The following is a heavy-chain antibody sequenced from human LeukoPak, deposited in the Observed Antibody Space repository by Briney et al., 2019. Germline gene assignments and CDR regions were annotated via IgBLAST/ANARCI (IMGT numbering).Heavy chain of an antibody. V-gene: IGHV4-31*03. CDR1: GGSISSSTYY. Sequence: SETLSLTCTVSGGSISSSTYYWSWIRQHPGKGLEWIGFASYSGGTYYNPSLMSRITISVDRSQNQFSLRMRDVTAADTAVYFCATAEWEYFYFDSWGQGALVAVSS. CDR3: ATAEWEYFYFDS. CDR2: ASYSGGT. D-gene: IGHD1-26*01. J-gene: IGHJ4*02.